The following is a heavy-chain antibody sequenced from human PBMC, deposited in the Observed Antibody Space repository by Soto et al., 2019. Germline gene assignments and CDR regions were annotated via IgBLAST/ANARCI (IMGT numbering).Heavy chain of an antibody. J-gene: IGHJ6*02. Sequence: GGSLRLSCAASGFTFTNYAMHWVRQAPGKGLEWVSIISYDGSNKYYADSVKGRFTISRDNSKNTLYLQMNSLRAEDTAVYYCAKTRGYEPYYYGLDVWGQGTMVTVSS. D-gene: IGHD5-12*01. CDR3: AKTRGYEPYYYGLDV. CDR2: ISYDGSNK. V-gene: IGHV3-30*18. CDR1: GFTFTNYA.